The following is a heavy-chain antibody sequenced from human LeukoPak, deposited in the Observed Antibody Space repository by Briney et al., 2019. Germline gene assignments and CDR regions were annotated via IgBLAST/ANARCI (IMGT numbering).Heavy chain of an antibody. D-gene: IGHD1-26*01. CDR3: ARRPDSGSYYVDY. CDR1: GFTFSNYA. Sequence: GGSLRLSCAASGFTFSNYAMHWVRQAPGKGLEYVSAISSNGVSTNYANLVKGRFTISRDNSKNTLFLQMGSLRAEDMAVYFCARRPDSGSYYVDYWGQGTLVTVSS. J-gene: IGHJ4*02. CDR2: ISSNGVST. V-gene: IGHV3-64*01.